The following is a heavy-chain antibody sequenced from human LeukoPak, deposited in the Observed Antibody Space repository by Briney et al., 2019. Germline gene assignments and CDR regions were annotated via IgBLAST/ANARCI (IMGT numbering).Heavy chain of an antibody. J-gene: IGHJ6*03. V-gene: IGHV4-39*01. CDR1: GGSLSSSSYY. Sequence: PSETLSLTCTVSGGSLSSSSYYWDWIRQPPGKGLEWIGNVYYGGNTFYNSSLESRVTISVNMSKNQFSLKLTSQTAADTAVYYCARQRADYFYHYLDVWGKGTSVTVSS. CDR2: VYYGGNT. CDR3: ARQRADYFYHYLDV.